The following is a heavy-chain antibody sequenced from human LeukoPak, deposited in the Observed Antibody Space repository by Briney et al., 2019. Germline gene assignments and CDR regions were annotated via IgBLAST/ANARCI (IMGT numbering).Heavy chain of an antibody. V-gene: IGHV1-24*01. J-gene: IGHJ4*02. CDR1: VYTLTELS. D-gene: IGHD3-10*01. CDR3: ATARSAGVVRGVIRYFDY. CDR2: FDPEDGET. Sequence: ASVKVSCKVSVYTLTELSMHWVRQAPGKGLEWMGGFDPEDGETIYAQKFQGRVTMTEDTSTDTAYMELSSLRSEDTAVYYCATARSAGVVRGVIRYFDYWGQGTLVTVSS.